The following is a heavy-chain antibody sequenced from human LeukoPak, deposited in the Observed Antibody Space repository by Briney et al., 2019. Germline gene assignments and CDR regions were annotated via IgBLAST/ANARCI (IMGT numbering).Heavy chain of an antibody. J-gene: IGHJ6*03. V-gene: IGHV4-59*01. D-gene: IGHD6-13*01. CDR1: DDSITMYY. CDR3: ARTTDAHSWQTRYYSYYMDV. Sequence: PSETLSLTCSVSDDSITMYYWTWIRQPPGKGLEWTGYVYHTGSTNFNPSLNGRVSISRDTTKNLFSLRLRSVTAADTAVYYCARTTDAHSWQTRYYSYYMDVWGKGTTVTVSS. CDR2: VYHTGST.